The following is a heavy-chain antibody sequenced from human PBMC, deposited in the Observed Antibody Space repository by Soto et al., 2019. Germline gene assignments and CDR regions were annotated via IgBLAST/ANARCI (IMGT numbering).Heavy chain of an antibody. CDR1: GFTFSSYS. D-gene: IGHD3-3*01. V-gene: IGHV3-48*01. CDR3: AREPLYPNYDFWSGPDY. Sequence: GGSLRLSCAASGFTFSSYSMNWVRQAPGKGLEWVSYISSSSSTIYYADSVKGRFTISRDNAKNSLYLQMNSLRAEDTAVYYCAREPLYPNYDFWSGPDYWGQGTLVTVSS. J-gene: IGHJ4*02. CDR2: ISSSSSTI.